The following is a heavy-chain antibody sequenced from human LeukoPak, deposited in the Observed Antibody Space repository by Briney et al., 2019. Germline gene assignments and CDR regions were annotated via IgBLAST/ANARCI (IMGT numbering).Heavy chain of an antibody. CDR1: GGSCSGYY. CDR2: INHSGST. V-gene: IGHV4-34*01. J-gene: IGHJ4*02. Sequence: PSETLSLTCAVYGGSCSGYYWSWIRQPPGKGLEWIGEINHSGSTNYNPSLKSRVTISVDTSKNQFSLKLSSVTAADTAVYYCASDDSQVRLAVATSWGQGTLVTVSS. CDR3: ASDDSQVRLAVATS. D-gene: IGHD5-12*01.